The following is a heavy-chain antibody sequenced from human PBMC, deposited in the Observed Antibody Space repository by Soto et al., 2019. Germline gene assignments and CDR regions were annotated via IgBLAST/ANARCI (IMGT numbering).Heavy chain of an antibody. D-gene: IGHD6-13*01. CDR1: GGSITPYD. V-gene: IGHV4-59*01. CDR2: ISSSGFT. J-gene: IGHJ4*02. Sequence: QVQLQESGPGLVKPSETLSLTCTVSGGSITPYDWSWIRQPPGKRLEWIGYISSSGFTNYNPSLNSRVTISVDTSKNQFSLKLSSVTAADTAVYYCVRDCYSSSCFDLWGQGTLVTVSS. CDR3: VRDCYSSSCFDL.